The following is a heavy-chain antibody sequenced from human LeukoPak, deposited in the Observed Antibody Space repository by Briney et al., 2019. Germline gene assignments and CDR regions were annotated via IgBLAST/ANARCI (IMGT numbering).Heavy chain of an antibody. Sequence: PSETLSLTCAVYGGSFSGYYWSWIRQPPGKGLEWIGEINHSGSTNYNPSLKSRVTISVDTSKNQFSLKLSSVTAADTAVYYCARIDAMVRGVHDAFDIWGQGTMVTVSS. D-gene: IGHD3-10*01. J-gene: IGHJ3*02. V-gene: IGHV4-34*01. CDR3: ARIDAMVRGVHDAFDI. CDR1: GGSFSGYY. CDR2: INHSGST.